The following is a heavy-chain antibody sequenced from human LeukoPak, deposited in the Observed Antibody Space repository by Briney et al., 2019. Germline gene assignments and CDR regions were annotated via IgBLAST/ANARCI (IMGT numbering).Heavy chain of an antibody. CDR2: LNPHSGGT. Sequence: ASVKVSCKASGYTFTGYYMHWVRQAPGQGLEWMGWLNPHSGGTNYAQKFQDRVTMTRDTSISTAYMDLSRLRSDDTAVYYCAREHDYSNGYYYYMDVWGKGTTVTVSS. CDR3: AREHDYSNGYYYYMDV. J-gene: IGHJ6*03. D-gene: IGHD4-11*01. V-gene: IGHV1-2*02. CDR1: GYTFTGYY.